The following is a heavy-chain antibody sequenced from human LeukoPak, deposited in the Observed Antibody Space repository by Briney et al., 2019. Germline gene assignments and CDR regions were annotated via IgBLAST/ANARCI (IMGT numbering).Heavy chain of an antibody. CDR3: ARPMVTWWFDP. J-gene: IGHJ5*02. CDR1: GFTFSSYS. D-gene: IGHD4-17*01. V-gene: IGHV3-21*01. Sequence: NPGGSLRLSCAASGFTFSSYSMIWVRQAPGKGLEWVSFIDSGSSYIYYADSVKGRFTISRDNAKNSLYLQMNSLRAEDTAVYYCARPMVTWWFDPWGQGTLVTVSS. CDR2: IDSGSSYI.